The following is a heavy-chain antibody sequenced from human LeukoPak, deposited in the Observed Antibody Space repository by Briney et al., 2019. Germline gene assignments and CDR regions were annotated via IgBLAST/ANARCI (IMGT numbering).Heavy chain of an antibody. D-gene: IGHD2-15*01. CDR1: GDSISKIGYF. CDR2: FYYSGQT. V-gene: IGHV4-39*01. Sequence: SETLSLTCTVSGDSISKIGYFWDWIRQPPGKGLQWIGTFYYSGQTYHNPSLKSRVTILVDTSKNELSLRLSSVTAADTAVYYCATRGGYCSGDTCYSYETDVWGRGTTVTVSS. J-gene: IGHJ6*02. CDR3: ATRGGYCSGDTCYSYETDV.